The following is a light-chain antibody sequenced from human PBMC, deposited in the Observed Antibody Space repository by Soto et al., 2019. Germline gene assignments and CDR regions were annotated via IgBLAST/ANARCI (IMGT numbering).Light chain of an antibody. CDR1: QSVLYSSNNKNY. CDR3: QQYYATPPYT. J-gene: IGKJ2*01. Sequence: DIVMTQSPDSLAVFLGERATINCTSSQSVLYSSNNKNYLAWYQQKAGQPPKLLLYWASTRESGVPDRFSGSGSGTDFTLTISSLQAEDVAVYYCQQYYATPPYTFGQGTKLEIK. CDR2: WAS. V-gene: IGKV4-1*01.